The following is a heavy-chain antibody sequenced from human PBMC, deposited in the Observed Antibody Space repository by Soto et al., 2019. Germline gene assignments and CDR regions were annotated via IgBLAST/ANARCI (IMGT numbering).Heavy chain of an antibody. CDR1: GFTFSSYA. J-gene: IGHJ4*02. D-gene: IGHD3-22*01. Sequence: GGSLRLSCAASGFTFSSYAMSWVRQAPGKGLEWVSAISGSGGSTYYADSLKGRLTISRDNSKNTLYLQMNSLRAEDTAVYYCNYYYYDSSGYYSFDYWGQGTLVTVSS. V-gene: IGHV3-23*01. CDR2: ISGSGGST. CDR3: NYYYYDSSGYYSFDY.